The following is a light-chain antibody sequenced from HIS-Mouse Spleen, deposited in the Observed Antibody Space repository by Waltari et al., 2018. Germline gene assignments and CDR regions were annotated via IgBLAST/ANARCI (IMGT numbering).Light chain of an antibody. CDR2: DVS. V-gene: IGLV2-14*03. CDR1: ISDSGGDKD. Sequence: HFSLTQPPSLTGSPGNWITIPCPGSISDSGGDKDSAWYQPHPGKAPKLMIYDVSNRPSGVSNRFSGSKSGNTASLTISGLQAEDEADYYCSSYTSSSTLVFGGGTKLTVL. J-gene: IGLJ2*01. CDR3: SSYTSSSTLV.